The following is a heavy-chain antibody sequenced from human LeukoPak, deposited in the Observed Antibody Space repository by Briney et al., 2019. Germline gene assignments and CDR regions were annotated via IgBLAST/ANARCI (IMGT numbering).Heavy chain of an antibody. CDR3: ARDPPFIIGTTFFDY. J-gene: IGHJ4*02. Sequence: GGSLRLSCAASGFNFTNYNMNWVRQAPGKGLEWVSSIHSSSGSIYYADSLKGRFTISRDNAKNSLYLQMNSLRAEDTAVYYCARDPPFIIGTTFFDYWGQGTLVTVSS. V-gene: IGHV3-21*01. CDR2: IHSSSGSI. CDR1: GFNFTNYN. D-gene: IGHD1-20*01.